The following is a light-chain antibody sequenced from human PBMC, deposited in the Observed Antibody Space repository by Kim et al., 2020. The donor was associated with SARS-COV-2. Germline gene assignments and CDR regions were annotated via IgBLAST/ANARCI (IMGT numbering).Light chain of an antibody. Sequence: SSELTQDPAVSVALGQTVRITCQADSLRSYYATWYQQKPGQAPILVIYGKNNRPSGIPDRFSGSSSGNTASLTITGTQAGDEADYYCNSRDSNDNVVFGGGTQLTVL. J-gene: IGLJ2*01. CDR1: SLRSYY. CDR2: GKN. CDR3: NSRDSNDNVV. V-gene: IGLV3-19*01.